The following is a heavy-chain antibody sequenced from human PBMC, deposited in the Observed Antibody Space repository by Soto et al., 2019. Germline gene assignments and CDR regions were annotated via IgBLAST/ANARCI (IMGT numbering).Heavy chain of an antibody. V-gene: IGHV3-48*02. CDR1: GFRFSIYS. Sequence: EVQLVESXXXXXXXXXXLTLSCAASGFRFSIYSMNWVRQAPGKGLEWSAYITSDTKTIKYAESVKGRFTISRDNAKNSVYLQMDNLSDEDTAVYYCARSVEGHFDYWGQGTVVTVSS. D-gene: IGHD6-19*01. J-gene: IGHJ4*02. CDR3: ARSVEGHFDY. CDR2: ITSDTKTI.